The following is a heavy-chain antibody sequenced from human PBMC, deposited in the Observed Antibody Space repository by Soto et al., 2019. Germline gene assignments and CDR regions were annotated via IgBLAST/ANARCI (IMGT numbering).Heavy chain of an antibody. CDR2: ISGSGGST. V-gene: IGHV3-23*01. J-gene: IGHJ3*02. CDR3: AKDELTIFGAQFPLTDAFDI. Sequence: GGSLRLSCAASGFTFSSYAMSWVRQAPGKGLEWVSAISGSGGSTYYADSVKGRFTISRDNSKNTLYLQMNSLRAEDTAVYYCAKDELTIFGAQFPLTDAFDIWGQGTMVTVSS. D-gene: IGHD3-3*01. CDR1: GFTFSSYA.